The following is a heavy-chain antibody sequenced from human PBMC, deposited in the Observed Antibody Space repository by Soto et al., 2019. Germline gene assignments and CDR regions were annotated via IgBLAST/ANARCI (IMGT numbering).Heavy chain of an antibody. Sequence: GGCLKIYGTVSGDAFARHWIGCVRPMPGKGLEWMGIIYPSDSDTRYSPSFQGQVTISADKSISTAFLQWSSLKASDSARWYCARRKEYTSTFVFDDVGPRTVGTAPQ. V-gene: IGHV5-51*01. CDR2: IYPSDSDT. J-gene: IGHJ4*02. CDR3: ARRKEYTSTFVFDD. CDR1: GDAFARHW. D-gene: IGHD2-15*01.